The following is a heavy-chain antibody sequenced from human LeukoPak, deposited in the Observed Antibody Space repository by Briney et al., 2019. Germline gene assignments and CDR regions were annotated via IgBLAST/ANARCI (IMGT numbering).Heavy chain of an antibody. CDR3: ARDISPDYYYYGMDV. J-gene: IGHJ6*02. Sequence: GGSLRLSCAASGFTVSSNYMSWVRQAPGKGLEWVSVIYSGGSTYYADSVKGRFTMSRDNSKNTLYLQMNSLRAEDTAVYYCARDISPDYYYYGMDVWGQGTTVTVSS. CDR2: IYSGGST. CDR1: GFTVSSNY. V-gene: IGHV3-53*01.